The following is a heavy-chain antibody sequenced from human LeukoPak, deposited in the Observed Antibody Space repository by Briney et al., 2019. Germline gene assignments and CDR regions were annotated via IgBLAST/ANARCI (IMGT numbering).Heavy chain of an antibody. V-gene: IGHV4-39*07. CDR1: GGSISSSSYY. CDR2: IYYSGST. J-gene: IGHJ6*03. Sequence: SETLSLTCTVSGGSISSSSYYWGWIRQPPGKGLEWIGSIYYSGSTYYNPSLKSRVTISVDTSKNQFSLKLSSVTAADTAVYYCARGTGYSYYMDVWGKGTTVTISS. CDR3: ARGTGYSYYMDV. D-gene: IGHD1-14*01.